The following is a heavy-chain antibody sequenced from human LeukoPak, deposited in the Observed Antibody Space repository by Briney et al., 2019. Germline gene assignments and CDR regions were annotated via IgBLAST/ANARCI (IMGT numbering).Heavy chain of an antibody. CDR3: ARGAGYCTSTSCHLWSDY. CDR1: GFTFNTYA. J-gene: IGHJ4*02. Sequence: GGSLRLSCAASGFTFNTYAMSWVRQAPGKGLEWVSSISSSSNIYYADSVKGRFAVSRDNAKNEMYLQMNSLRAEDTAVYFCARGAGYCTSTSCHLWSDYWGQGTLVTVSS. D-gene: IGHD2-2*01. V-gene: IGHV3-69-1*01. CDR2: ISSSSNI.